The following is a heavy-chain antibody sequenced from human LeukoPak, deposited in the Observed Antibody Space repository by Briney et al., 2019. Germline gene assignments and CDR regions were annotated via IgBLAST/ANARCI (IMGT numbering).Heavy chain of an antibody. J-gene: IGHJ6*02. Sequence: GGSLRLSCVASGFTVSSNYMSWVRQAPGKGLEWVSVIYSGGSTYYADSVKGRFTISRHNSKNTLYLQMNSLRAEDTAVYYCARGAPYYYYGMDVWGQGTTVTVSS. CDR1: GFTVSSNY. CDR3: ARGAPYYYYGMDV. V-gene: IGHV3-53*04. D-gene: IGHD3-16*01. CDR2: IYSGGST.